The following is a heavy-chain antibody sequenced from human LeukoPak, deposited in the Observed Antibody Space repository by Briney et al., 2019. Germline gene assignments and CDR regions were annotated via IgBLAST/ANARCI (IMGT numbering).Heavy chain of an antibody. J-gene: IGHJ4*02. V-gene: IGHV3-30*18. Sequence: PGGSLRLSCAASGFTFSSYGMHWVRQAPGKGLEWVAVISYDGSNKYYADSVKGRFTISRDNSKNTLYLQMNSLRAEDTAVYYCAKLSRPLWFGETNPDYWGQGTLATVSS. CDR1: GFTFSSYG. CDR3: AKLSRPLWFGETNPDY. CDR2: ISYDGSNK. D-gene: IGHD3-10*01.